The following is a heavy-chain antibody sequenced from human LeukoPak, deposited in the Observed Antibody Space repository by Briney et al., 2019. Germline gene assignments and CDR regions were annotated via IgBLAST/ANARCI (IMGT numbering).Heavy chain of an antibody. Sequence: SETLSLTCTVSGGPISSYYWSWIRQPPGKGLEWIGYIYYSGSTNYNPSLKSRVTISVDTSKNQFSLKLSSVTAADTAVYYCARDPIARDGYNYEAFDIWGQGTMVTVSS. D-gene: IGHD5-24*01. CDR1: GGPISSYY. CDR2: IYYSGST. J-gene: IGHJ3*02. CDR3: ARDPIARDGYNYEAFDI. V-gene: IGHV4-59*01.